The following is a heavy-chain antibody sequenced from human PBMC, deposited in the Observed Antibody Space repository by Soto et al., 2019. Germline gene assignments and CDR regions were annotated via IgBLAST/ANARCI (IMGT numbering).Heavy chain of an antibody. CDR2: IKSKTDGGTT. CDR1: GFTFSNAW. V-gene: IGHV3-15*01. CDR3: TTDSAKLGVFPWYYFDY. Sequence: GGSLRLSCAASGFTFSNAWMSWVRQAPGKGLEWVGRIKSKTDGGTTDYAAPVKGRFTISRDDSKNTLYLQMNSLKTEDTAVYYCTTDSAKLGVFPWYYFDYWGQGTLVTVSS. J-gene: IGHJ4*02. D-gene: IGHD7-27*01.